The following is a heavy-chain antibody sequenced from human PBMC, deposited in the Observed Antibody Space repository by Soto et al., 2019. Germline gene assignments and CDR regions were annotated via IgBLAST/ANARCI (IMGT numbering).Heavy chain of an antibody. V-gene: IGHV1-24*01. D-gene: IGHD3-10*01. CDR1: GYTLTELS. CDR2: FDPEDGET. J-gene: IGHJ6*02. CDR3: ATKGYGSGSVYYYYGMDV. Sequence: QVQLVQSGAEVKKPGASVKVSCKVSGYTLTELSMHWVRQAPGKGLEWMGGFDPEDGETIYAQKFQGRVTMTEDTSTDTAYMELSSLRSEDTAVYYCATKGYGSGSVYYYYGMDVWGQGTTVTVSS.